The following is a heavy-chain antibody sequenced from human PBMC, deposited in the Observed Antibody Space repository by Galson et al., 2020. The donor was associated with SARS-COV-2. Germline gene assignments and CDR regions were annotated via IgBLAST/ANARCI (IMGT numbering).Heavy chain of an antibody. CDR3: ARVSRMVGATPHFDY. CDR2: INPNSGGT. J-gene: IGHJ4*02. CDR1: GYTFTGYY. D-gene: IGHD1-26*01. Sequence: ASVKVSCKASGYTFTGYYMHWVRQAPGQGLEWMGWINPNSGGTNYAQKFQGRVTMTRDTSISTAYMELSRLRSDDTAVYYCARVSRMVGATPHFDYWGQGTLVTVSS. V-gene: IGHV1-2*02.